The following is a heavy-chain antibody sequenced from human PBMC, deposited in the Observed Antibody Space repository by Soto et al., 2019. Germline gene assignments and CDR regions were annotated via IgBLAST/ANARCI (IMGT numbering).Heavy chain of an antibody. Sequence: AGGSPRLSRAAPGFTFSSYALSWVPQAPGKGLELVSAISGSGGSTYYADSVKGRFTISRDNSKNTLYLQMNSLRAEDTAVYYCAKDFSYLRGEVWFDPWGQGTLVTVSS. CDR1: GFTFSSYA. CDR3: AKDFSYLRGEVWFDP. D-gene: IGHD3-10*01. J-gene: IGHJ5*02. V-gene: IGHV3-23*01. CDR2: ISGSGGST.